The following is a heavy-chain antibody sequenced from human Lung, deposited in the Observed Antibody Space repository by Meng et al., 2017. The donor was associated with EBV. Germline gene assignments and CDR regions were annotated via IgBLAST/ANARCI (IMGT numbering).Heavy chain of an antibody. CDR2: IYDSGST. J-gene: IGHJ4*02. Sequence: QVHVQASGPGLVKPSQTLSLTCTVSGGSIRFGDYYWSWIRQPPGKGLEWIGYIYDSGSTSYNPSLMSRVTISVDTSRNQFSLKLNSVTAADTAVYYCARLRLVWMFDYWGQGALVTVSS. D-gene: IGHD6-19*01. CDR1: GGSIRFGDYY. CDR3: ARLRLVWMFDY. V-gene: IGHV4-30-4*08.